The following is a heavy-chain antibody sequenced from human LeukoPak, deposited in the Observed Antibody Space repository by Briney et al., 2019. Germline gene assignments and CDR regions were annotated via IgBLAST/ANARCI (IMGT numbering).Heavy chain of an antibody. CDR3: AKDLELEPAVGYYYNGMDV. J-gene: IGHJ6*02. V-gene: IGHV3-30*18. CDR2: ISYDGSNK. D-gene: IGHD5-24*01. Sequence: PGGSLRLSCAASGFTFSSYGMHWVRQAPGKGLEWVAVISYDGSNKYYADSVKGRFTISGDNSKNTLYLQMNSLRAEDTAVYYCAKDLELEPAVGYYYNGMDVWGQGTTVTVSS. CDR1: GFTFSSYG.